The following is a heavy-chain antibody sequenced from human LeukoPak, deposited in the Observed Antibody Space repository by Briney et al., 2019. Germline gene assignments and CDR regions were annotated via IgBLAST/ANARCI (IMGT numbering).Heavy chain of an antibody. CDR1: GGSISTSSYF. Sequence: SETLSLTCTVSGGSISTSSYFWGWIRQPPGKGLEWIGSIYYSGITFYNPSLKSRLAISVDTSKNQFSLKLTSVTAADTAVYYCARPLDTTFFNAFDIWGQGTMVTVSS. D-gene: IGHD2/OR15-2a*01. CDR3: ARPLDTTFFNAFDI. J-gene: IGHJ3*02. V-gene: IGHV4-39*01. CDR2: IYYSGIT.